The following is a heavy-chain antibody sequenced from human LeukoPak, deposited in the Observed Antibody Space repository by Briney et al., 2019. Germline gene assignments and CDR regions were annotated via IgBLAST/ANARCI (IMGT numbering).Heavy chain of an antibody. Sequence: LSETLSLTRAVYGGSLSAYFLSCIRHPPGRGREWVGEINESGSTNYNPSRKRRVTISVDTTKKQCSLRLSSVTAADTAVYYCAFGQEMADAFDFWGQGTMVTVSS. D-gene: IGHD5-24*01. J-gene: IGHJ3*01. V-gene: IGHV4-34*01. CDR2: INESGST. CDR3: AFGQEMADAFDF. CDR1: GGSLSAYF.